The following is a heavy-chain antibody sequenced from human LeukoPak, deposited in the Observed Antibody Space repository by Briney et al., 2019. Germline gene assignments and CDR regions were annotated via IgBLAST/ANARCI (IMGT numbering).Heavy chain of an antibody. CDR3: ARGLSVRGVMRKGGRYYYYMDV. J-gene: IGHJ6*03. CDR1: GGSISSSSYY. V-gene: IGHV4-39*07. D-gene: IGHD3-10*02. CDR2: IYYSGST. Sequence: PSETLSLTCTVSGGSISSSSYYWGWIRQPPGKGLEWIGSIYYSGSTYYNPSLKSRVTISVDTSKNQFSLKLSSVTAADTAVYYCARGLSVRGVMRKGGRYYYYMDVWGKGTTVTVSS.